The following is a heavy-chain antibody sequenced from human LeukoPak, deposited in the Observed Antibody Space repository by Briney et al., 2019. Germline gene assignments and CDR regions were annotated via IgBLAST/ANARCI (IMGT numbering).Heavy chain of an antibody. J-gene: IGHJ6*03. V-gene: IGHV1-2*02. CDR2: INPNSGGT. CDR1: GYTFTGYY. Sequence: ASVKVSCKASGYTFTGYYMHWVRQAPGQGLEWMGWINPNSGGTNYAQKFQGRVTMTRDTSISTAYMELSSLRSEDTAVYYCARGVRMVRGVAYYYYYYMDVWGKGTTVTISS. CDR3: ARGVRMVRGVAYYYYYYMDV. D-gene: IGHD3-10*01.